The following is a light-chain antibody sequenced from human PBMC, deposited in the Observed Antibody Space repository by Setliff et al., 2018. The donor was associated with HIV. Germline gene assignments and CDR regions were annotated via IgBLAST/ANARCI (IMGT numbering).Light chain of an antibody. CDR1: TSDVGSYNF. J-gene: IGLJ1*01. CDR2: EVD. CDR3: SSYGGVDGMRV. Sequence: SALTQPASVSGSPGQSITISCTGSTSDVGSYNFVSWYQQYPAKAPNLIIYEVDKRPSGISDRFSASKSGITASLTISGLQAEDEAEYYCSSYGGVDGMRVFGTGTKVTGL. V-gene: IGLV2-23*02.